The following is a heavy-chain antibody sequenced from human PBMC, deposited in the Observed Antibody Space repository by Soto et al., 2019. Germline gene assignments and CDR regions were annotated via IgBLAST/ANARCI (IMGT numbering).Heavy chain of an antibody. CDR3: ARERPSSSWPLFDY. D-gene: IGHD6-13*01. CDR1: GFTFSSYS. V-gene: IGHV3-48*02. CDR2: ISSSSSTI. Sequence: GGSLRLSCAASGFTFSSYSMNWVRQAPGKGLEWVSYISSSSSTIYYADSVKGRFTISRDNAKNSLYLQMNSLRDEDTAVYYCARERPSSSWPLFDYWGQGTLVTVSS. J-gene: IGHJ4*02.